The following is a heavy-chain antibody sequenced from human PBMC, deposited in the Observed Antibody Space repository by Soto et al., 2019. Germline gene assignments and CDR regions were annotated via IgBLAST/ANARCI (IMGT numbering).Heavy chain of an antibody. D-gene: IGHD4-4*01. CDR3: ARPLWRDDYNWGYFDL. V-gene: IGHV3-30-3*01. J-gene: IGHJ2*01. CDR1: GFTFSSYA. CDR2: ISYDGSNK. Sequence: QVQLVESGGGVVQPGRSLRLSCAASGFTFSSYAMHWVRQAPGKGLEWVAVISYDGSNKYYADSVKGRFTISRDNSKXXLYLQRNSRRTEDTAVYYCARPLWRDDYNWGYFDLWGRGTLVTVSS.